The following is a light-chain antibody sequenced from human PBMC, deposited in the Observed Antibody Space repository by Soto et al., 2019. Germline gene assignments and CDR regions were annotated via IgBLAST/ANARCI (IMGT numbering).Light chain of an antibody. CDR1: QSVSSSY. J-gene: IGKJ1*01. V-gene: IGKV3-20*01. CDR3: QQCGSSPWT. Sequence: EIVLTQSPGTLSLSPGERATLSCRASQSVSSSYLAWYQQKPGQAPRLLIYGASSRATGIPDRFSGSGSGTDFPLTISRLEPEDFAVYYCQQCGSSPWTFGQGTKVEIK. CDR2: GAS.